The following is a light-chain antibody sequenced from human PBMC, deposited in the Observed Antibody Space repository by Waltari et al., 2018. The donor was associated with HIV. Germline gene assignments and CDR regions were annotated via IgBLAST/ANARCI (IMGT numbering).Light chain of an antibody. CDR2: GAS. CDR3: HQYNKWPRGT. Sequence: VMTQSPATLSVSPGGRATLSLRASQSVGSYLAWYPQKPGQAPRLLIYGASTRATAIPTRFSGSGSGTEFTLTISSLQSEDFAVYYCHQYNKWPRGTFGGGTKVEV. J-gene: IGKJ4*01. V-gene: IGKV3-15*01. CDR1: QSVGSY.